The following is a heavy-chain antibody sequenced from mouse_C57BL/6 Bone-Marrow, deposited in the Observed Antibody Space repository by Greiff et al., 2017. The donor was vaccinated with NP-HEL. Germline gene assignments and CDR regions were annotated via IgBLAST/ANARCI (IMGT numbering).Heavy chain of an antibody. Sequence: EVQLVESGGDLVKPGGSLKLSCAASGFTFSSYGMSWVRQTPDKRLEWVATISSGGSYTYYPDSVKGRFTISRDNVKNTLYLRMSSLKSEDTAMYYCARRVGYAMDYWGQGTSVTVSS. J-gene: IGHJ4*01. CDR2: ISSGGSYT. CDR1: GFTFSSYG. CDR3: ARRVGYAMDY. D-gene: IGHD1-1*02. V-gene: IGHV5-6*01.